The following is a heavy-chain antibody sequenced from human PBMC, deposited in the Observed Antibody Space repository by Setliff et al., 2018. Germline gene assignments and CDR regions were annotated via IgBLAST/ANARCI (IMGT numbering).Heavy chain of an antibody. CDR2: IYYSGST. J-gene: IGHJ4*02. V-gene: IGHV4-61*08. D-gene: IGHD6-13*01. CDR3: AREGSIAAAPFDFDY. Sequence: PSETLSLTCSVSGDSIGRGGYYRSWIRQQPGKGLEWIASIYYSGSTKYNPSLKSRVTISVDTSKNQFSLKLSSVTAADTAVYYCAREGSIAAAPFDFDYWGQGTLVTVSS. CDR1: GDSIGRGGYY.